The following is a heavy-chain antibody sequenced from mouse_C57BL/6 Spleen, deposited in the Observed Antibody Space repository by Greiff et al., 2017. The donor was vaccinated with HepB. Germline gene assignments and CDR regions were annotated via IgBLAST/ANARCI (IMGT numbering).Heavy chain of an antibody. CDR3: ARHEEGNWFFAY. CDR1: GYTFTEYT. D-gene: IGHD4-1*01. CDR2: FYPGSGSI. V-gene: IGHV1-62-2*01. Sequence: VKVVESGAELVKPGASVKLSCKASGYTFTEYTIHWVKQRSGQGLEWIGWFYPGSGSIKYNEKFKDKATLTADKSSSTVYMELSRLTSEDSAVYFCARHEEGNWFFAYWGQGTLVTVSA. J-gene: IGHJ3*01.